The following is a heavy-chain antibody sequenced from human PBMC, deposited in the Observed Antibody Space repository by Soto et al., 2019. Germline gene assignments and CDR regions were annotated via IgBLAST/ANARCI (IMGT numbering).Heavy chain of an antibody. CDR2: IWYDGSNK. J-gene: IGHJ1*01. Sequence: QVQLVESGGGVVQPGRSLRLSCAASGFTFSSYGMHWVRQAPGKGLEWVAVIWYDGSNKYYADSVKGRFTISRDNSKNTMYMQMNSLRAEDTAVYYCARDFFTGQQLAHNSLPEYFQHWGQGTLVTVSS. V-gene: IGHV3-33*01. CDR3: ARDFFTGQQLAHNSLPEYFQH. CDR1: GFTFSSYG. D-gene: IGHD6-13*01.